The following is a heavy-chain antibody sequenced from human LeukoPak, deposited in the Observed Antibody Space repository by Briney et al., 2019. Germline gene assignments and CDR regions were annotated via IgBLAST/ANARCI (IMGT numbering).Heavy chain of an antibody. V-gene: IGHV3-30*02. J-gene: IGHJ4*02. CDR2: IRYDGSHK. CDR1: GFIFSDYV. CDR3: ARRAGAYSHPYDY. Sequence: GGSLRLSRAASGFIFSDYVMNWLRQAPGRGLEWVAYIRYDGSHKYYIDSVKGRFTISRDNSKNTLYLQMNSLRAEDTAVYYCARRAGAYSHPYDYWGQGTLVTVSS. D-gene: IGHD4/OR15-4a*01.